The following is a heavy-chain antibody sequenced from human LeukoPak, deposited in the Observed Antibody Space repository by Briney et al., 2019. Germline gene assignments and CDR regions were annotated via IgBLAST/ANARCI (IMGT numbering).Heavy chain of an antibody. CDR2: IYTSGST. V-gene: IGHV4-61*02. CDR1: GGSISSGSYY. J-gene: IGHJ1*01. Sequence: SETLSLTCTVSGGSISSGSYYWSWIRQPAGKGLEWIGRIYTSGSTNYNPSLKSRVTISVDTSKNQFSLKLSSVTAADTAVYYCARVEGYYESSIQHWGQGTLVTVSS. D-gene: IGHD3-22*01. CDR3: ARVEGYYESSIQH.